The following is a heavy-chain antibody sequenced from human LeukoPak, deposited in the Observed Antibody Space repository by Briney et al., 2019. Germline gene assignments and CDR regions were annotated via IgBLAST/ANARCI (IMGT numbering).Heavy chain of an antibody. J-gene: IGHJ4*01. D-gene: IGHD3-10*01. CDR1: GFTFGRYG. CDR2: IRYDGSKE. CDR3: AKEGDSGSYRGF. Sequence: SGGSLRLSCAASGFTFGRYGMHWVRQAPGKGPEWVSLIRYDGSKEYYVDSVRGRFTISRDNSRDTLYLQMNSLRIEDTAVYYCAKEGDSGSYRGFGAHGTLVIVSS. V-gene: IGHV3-30*02.